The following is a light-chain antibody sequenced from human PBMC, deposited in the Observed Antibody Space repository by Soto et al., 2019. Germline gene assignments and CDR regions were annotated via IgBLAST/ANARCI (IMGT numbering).Light chain of an antibody. CDR1: QDLGNF. CDR3: QQCKSVPWT. CDR2: PAS. J-gene: IGKJ1*01. Sequence: DIQMTQSPSSLSASVGDRVTITCRATQDLGNFLAWYQQKPGQVPKLLIYPASTLQSGVPSRFSGSGSGTDFSLTISSLQPEDVETALCQQCKSVPWTYGPGTKVEIK. V-gene: IGKV1-27*01.